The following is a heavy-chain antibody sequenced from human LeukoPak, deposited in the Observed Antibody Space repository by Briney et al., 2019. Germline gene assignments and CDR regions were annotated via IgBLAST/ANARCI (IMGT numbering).Heavy chain of an antibody. CDR3: ASYRLTTYYHILTGYYPQRD. V-gene: IGHV4-34*01. CDR1: GGSFSGYY. D-gene: IGHD3-9*01. Sequence: KPSETLSLTCAVYGGSFSGYYWSWIRQPPGKGLEWIGEINHSGSTNYNPSLKSRVTISVDTSKNQFSLKLSSVTAADTAVYYCASYRLTTYYHILTGYYPQRDWGQGTLVSVSS. J-gene: IGHJ4*02. CDR2: INHSGST.